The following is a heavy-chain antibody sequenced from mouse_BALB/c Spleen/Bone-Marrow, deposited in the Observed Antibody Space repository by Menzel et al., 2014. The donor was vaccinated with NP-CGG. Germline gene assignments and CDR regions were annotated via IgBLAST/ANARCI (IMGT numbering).Heavy chain of an antibody. CDR2: ISSGSSTV. J-gene: IGHJ2*01. CDR1: GFTFSSFG. CDR3: ARSGRSSGYFDY. Sequence: EVQLVESGGGLVQPGGSRKLSCAASGFTFSSFGMHWVRQAPEKGLEWVAYISSGSSTVYYADKVMGRFTISRDNPKNTLFLQMTSLRSEDTAMYYCARSGRSSGYFDYWGQGTTLTVSS. V-gene: IGHV5-17*02. D-gene: IGHD1-1*01.